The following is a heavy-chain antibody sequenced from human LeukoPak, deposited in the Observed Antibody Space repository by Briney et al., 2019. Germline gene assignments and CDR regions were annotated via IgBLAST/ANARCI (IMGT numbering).Heavy chain of an antibody. CDR3: ARDAVLKQQLQWGGYYYYGMDV. Sequence: GGSLRLSCAASGFTFTNFWMSWVRQAPGKGLEWVSVIYSGGSTYYADSVKGRFTISRDNSKNTLYLQMNSLRAEDTAVYYCARDAVLKQQLQWGGYYYYGMDVWGQGTTVTVSS. D-gene: IGHD6-13*01. CDR2: IYSGGST. CDR1: GFTFTNFW. V-gene: IGHV3-66*01. J-gene: IGHJ6*02.